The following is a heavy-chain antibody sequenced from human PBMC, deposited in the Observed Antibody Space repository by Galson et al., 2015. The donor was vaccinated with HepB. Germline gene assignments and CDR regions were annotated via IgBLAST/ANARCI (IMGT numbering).Heavy chain of an antibody. CDR3: AKPGFCTSTSCTYYFDS. CDR2: ISSGGDAA. Sequence: SLRLSCAASGFTFNTYAIRWVRQAPGKGLEWVSAISSGGDAAFYADSVRGRFIISKDNSKHTVYLQMESLRAEDTAVYFCAKPGFCTSTSCTYYFDSWGQGTLVTVSS. CDR1: GFTFNTYA. D-gene: IGHD2-2*01. J-gene: IGHJ4*02. V-gene: IGHV3-23*01.